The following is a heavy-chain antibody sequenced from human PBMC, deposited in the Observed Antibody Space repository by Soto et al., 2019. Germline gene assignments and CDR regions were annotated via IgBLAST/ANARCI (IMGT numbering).Heavy chain of an antibody. Sequence: SETLSLTCTVSGGSISSYYWSWIRQPPGKGLEWIGYIYYSGSTNYNPSLKSRVTISVETSKNQFSLKLSSVTAADTAVYYCARLAYYDPRYNWLDPWGQGTLVTVSS. CDR2: IYYSGST. CDR3: ARLAYYDPRYNWLDP. D-gene: IGHD3-3*01. CDR1: GGSISSYY. V-gene: IGHV4-59*08. J-gene: IGHJ5*02.